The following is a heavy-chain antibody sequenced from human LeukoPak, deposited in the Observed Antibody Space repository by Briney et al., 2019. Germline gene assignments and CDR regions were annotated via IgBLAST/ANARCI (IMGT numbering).Heavy chain of an antibody. D-gene: IGHD1-26*01. CDR1: GFTFSSYG. CDR2: IRYDGSNT. J-gene: IGHJ3*02. Sequence: PGGSLRLSCAASGFTFSSYGIHWVRQAPGKGLEWVAFIRYDGSNTYYADSVKGRFTISRDNAKHSLYLQMNSLRAEDTAVYYCARSGKVGDTLIDAFDIWGQGTMVTVSS. CDR3: ARSGKVGDTLIDAFDI. V-gene: IGHV3-30*02.